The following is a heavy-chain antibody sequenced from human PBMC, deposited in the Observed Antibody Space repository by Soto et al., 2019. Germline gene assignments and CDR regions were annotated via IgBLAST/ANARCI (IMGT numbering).Heavy chain of an antibody. J-gene: IGHJ5*02. CDR2: IYYSGST. CDR3: ARGSMVRGVYPKSLANWFDP. V-gene: IGHV4-31*03. CDR1: GGSISSGGYY. D-gene: IGHD3-10*01. Sequence: PSETLSLTCTVSGGSISSGGYYWSWIRQHPGKGLEWIGYIYYSGSTYYNPSLKSRVTISVDTSKNQFSLKLSSVTAAGTAVYYCARGSMVRGVYPKSLANWFDPWGQGTLVTVSS.